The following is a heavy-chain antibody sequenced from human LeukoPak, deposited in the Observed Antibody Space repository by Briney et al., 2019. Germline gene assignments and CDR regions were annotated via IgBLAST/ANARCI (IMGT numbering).Heavy chain of an antibody. CDR1: GYTLTELS. J-gene: IGHJ6*03. D-gene: IGHD6-13*01. CDR3: ARGAVAGRFSLRPTGAYYMDV. CDR2: FDPEDGET. V-gene: IGHV1-24*01. Sequence: ASVTVSCKVSGYTLTELSMHWVRQAPGKGLEWMGDFDPEDGETIYAQKFQGRVTMTEDTSTDTAYMELSSLRSEDTAVYYCARGAVAGRFSLRPTGAYYMDVWGKGTTVTVSS.